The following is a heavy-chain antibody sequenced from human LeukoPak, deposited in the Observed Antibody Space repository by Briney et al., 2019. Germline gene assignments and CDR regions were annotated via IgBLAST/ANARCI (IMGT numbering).Heavy chain of an antibody. Sequence: PSETLSPTCTVSGGSISSGDYDWSWIRQPPGKGLEWIGYIYYSGSTYYNPSLKSRVTISVDTSKNQFSLKLSSVTAADTAVYYCARDDCTNGHGWFDPWGQGTLVTVSS. CDR2: IYYSGST. CDR3: ARDDCTNGHGWFDP. V-gene: IGHV4-30-4*08. D-gene: IGHD2-8*01. CDR1: GGSISSGDYD. J-gene: IGHJ5*02.